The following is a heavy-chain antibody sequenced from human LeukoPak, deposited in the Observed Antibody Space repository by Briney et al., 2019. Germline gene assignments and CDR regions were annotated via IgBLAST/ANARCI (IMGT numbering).Heavy chain of an antibody. CDR1: GFTFNSYS. J-gene: IGHJ4*02. Sequence: SGGSLRLSCAASGFTFNSYSMNWVRQAPGKGLEWVSYISSSSNTIYYADSVKGRFTICRDNAKDSLYTQLNRLRAEDTAVYYCAPGYCTSTSCSHYFEQWGQGTLVTVSS. D-gene: IGHD2-2*01. V-gene: IGHV3-48*01. CDR2: ISSSSNTI. CDR3: APGYCTSTSCSHYFEQ.